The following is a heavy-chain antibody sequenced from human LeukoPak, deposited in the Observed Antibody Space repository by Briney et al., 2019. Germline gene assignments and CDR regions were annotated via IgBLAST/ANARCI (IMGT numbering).Heavy chain of an antibody. CDR3: ARGSWELSGAFDI. J-gene: IGHJ3*02. D-gene: IGHD1-26*01. Sequence: ASVKVSCKASGFTFTSSAMQWVRQARGQGLEWMGWINPNSGGTNYAQKFQGRVTMTRDTSISTAYMELSRLRSDDTAVYYCARGSWELSGAFDIWGQGTMVTVSS. CDR1: GFTFTSSA. V-gene: IGHV1-2*02. CDR2: INPNSGGT.